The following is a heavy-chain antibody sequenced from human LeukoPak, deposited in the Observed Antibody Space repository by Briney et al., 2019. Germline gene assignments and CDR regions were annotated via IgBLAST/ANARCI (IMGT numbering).Heavy chain of an antibody. CDR1: GGSFSGYY. CDR2: ISNSGGST. CDR3: AKHSNFGLITPSDY. D-gene: IGHD3-3*01. Sequence: ETLSLTCAVYGGSFSGYYWSWVRQAPGKGLEWVSVISNSGGSTYYADSVKGRFTISRDNSKNTLYLQMNSLRAEDTAVYYCAKHSNFGLITPSDYWGQGTLVTVSS. J-gene: IGHJ4*02. V-gene: IGHV3-23*01.